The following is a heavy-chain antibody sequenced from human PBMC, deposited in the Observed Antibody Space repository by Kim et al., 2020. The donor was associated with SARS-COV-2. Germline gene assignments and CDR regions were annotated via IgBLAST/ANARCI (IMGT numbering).Heavy chain of an antibody. J-gene: IGHJ6*02. CDR3: ARGPYSSSWWVGYYGMDV. D-gene: IGHD6-13*01. CDR1: GFTFSSYA. CDR2: ISYDGSNK. V-gene: IGHV3-30*04. Sequence: GGSLRLSCAASGFTFSSYAMHWVRQAPGKGLEWVAVISYDGSNKYYADSVKGRFTISRDNSKNTLYLQMNSLRAEDTAVHYCARGPYSSSWWVGYYGMDVWGQGTTVTVSS.